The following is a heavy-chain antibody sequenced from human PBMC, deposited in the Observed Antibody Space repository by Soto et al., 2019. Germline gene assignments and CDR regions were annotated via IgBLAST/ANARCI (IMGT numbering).Heavy chain of an antibody. CDR2: IYWDDDK. D-gene: IGHD6-13*01. Sequence: QITLKETGPTLVNPTQTLTLTCTFSGFSLSSTGVGVGWIRQPPGKALEWLALIYWDDDKRYGQSLKSRLTITKDTSKNQVVLTVTNMDPVDTATYYCASAWYGDQHYYGMGVWGQGITVSVSS. CDR1: GFSLSSTGVG. J-gene: IGHJ6*02. V-gene: IGHV2-5*05. CDR3: ASAWYGDQHYYGMGV.